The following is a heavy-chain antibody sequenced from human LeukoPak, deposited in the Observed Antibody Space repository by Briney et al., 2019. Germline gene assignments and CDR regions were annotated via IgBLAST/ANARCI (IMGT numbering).Heavy chain of an antibody. J-gene: IGHJ5*02. CDR1: GYTFTSYG. V-gene: IGHV1-18*01. CDR3: AREDNWNLGLNWFDP. CDR2: ISAYNGNT. Sequence: ASVKVSCKASGYTFTSYGISWVRQAPGQGLEWMGWISAYNGNTNYAQKLQGRVTMTTDTSTSTAYVELRSLRSDDTAVYYCAREDNWNLGLNWFDPWGQGTLVTVSS. D-gene: IGHD1-20*01.